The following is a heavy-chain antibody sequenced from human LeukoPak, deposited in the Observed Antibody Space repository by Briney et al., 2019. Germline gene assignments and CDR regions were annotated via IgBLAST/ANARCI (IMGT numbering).Heavy chain of an antibody. J-gene: IGHJ4*02. CDR2: IIPIFGTA. CDR1: GGTFSSYA. Sequence: ASVKVSCKASGGTFSSYAISWVRQAPGQGLEWMGGIIPIFGTANYAQKFQGRVTITADESTSTAYMELSSLRSEDTAVYYCATLKRSGSYYFDYWGQGTLVTVSS. V-gene: IGHV1-69*13. D-gene: IGHD1-26*01. CDR3: ATLKRSGSYYFDY.